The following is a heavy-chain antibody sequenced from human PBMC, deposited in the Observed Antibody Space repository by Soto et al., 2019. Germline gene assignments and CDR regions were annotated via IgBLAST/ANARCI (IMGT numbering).Heavy chain of an antibody. CDR3: TTKYYYGSGSSRARYYYYMDV. V-gene: IGHV3-15*01. CDR1: GFTFSNAW. D-gene: IGHD3-10*01. CDR2: IKSKTAGGTT. J-gene: IGHJ6*03. Sequence: GGSLRLSCAASGFTFSNAWMSWVRQAPGKGLEWVGRIKSKTAGGTTDYAEPVKGRFTISRYDSKNTLYLQMNSLKTDDTAVYYCTTKYYYGSGSSRARYYYYMDVWGKGTTVTVSS.